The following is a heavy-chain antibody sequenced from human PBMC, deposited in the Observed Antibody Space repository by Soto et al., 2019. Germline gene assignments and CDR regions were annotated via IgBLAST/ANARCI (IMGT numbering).Heavy chain of an antibody. V-gene: IGHV6-1*01. Sequence: SQTLSLTCAISGDSVPRNSAGWNWIRQSPSRGLEWLGRTYYRSKWYNEYAVSVKSRITINPDTSKNQFSLQLNSVTPEDTAVYYCARDNDYSSGWYGIDYWGQGAQVTVSS. CDR1: GDSVPRNSAG. D-gene: IGHD6-19*01. J-gene: IGHJ4*02. CDR3: ARDNDYSSGWYGIDY. CDR2: TYYRSKWYN.